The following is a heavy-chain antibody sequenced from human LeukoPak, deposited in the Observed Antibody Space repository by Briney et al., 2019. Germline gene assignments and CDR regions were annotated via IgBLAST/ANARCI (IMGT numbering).Heavy chain of an antibody. D-gene: IGHD3-22*01. CDR3: ARRRDYDSSGYYRGDAFDT. V-gene: IGHV5-51*01. J-gene: IGHJ3*02. Sequence: GESLKISCKGSGYIFTNYWIAWVRQMPGKGLQWMGMVYPGDTYTRYSPSFQGQVTVSADKSISTAYLQWSSLEASDSAIYYCARRRDYDSSGYYRGDAFDTWGQGTVVTVSS. CDR2: VYPGDTYT. CDR1: GYIFTNYW.